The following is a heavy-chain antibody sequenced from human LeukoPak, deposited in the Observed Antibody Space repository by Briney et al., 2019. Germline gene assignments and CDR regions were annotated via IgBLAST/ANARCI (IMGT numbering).Heavy chain of an antibody. CDR3: ARANYYDSSGPFDY. V-gene: IGHV4-34*01. Sequence: KPSETLSLTCAVYGGCFSGYYWSWIRQSPGKGLEWIGEINHSGSTNYNPSLKSRVTISVDTSKNQFSLKLSSVTAADTAVYYCARANYYDSSGPFDYWGQGTLVTVSS. CDR2: INHSGST. J-gene: IGHJ4*02. D-gene: IGHD3-22*01. CDR1: GGCFSGYY.